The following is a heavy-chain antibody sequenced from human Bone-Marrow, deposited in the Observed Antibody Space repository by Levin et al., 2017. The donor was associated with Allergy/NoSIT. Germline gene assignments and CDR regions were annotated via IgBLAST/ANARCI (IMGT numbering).Heavy chain of an antibody. V-gene: IGHV3-23*01. J-gene: IGHJ4*02. CDR3: AKEGLAVAGYYFDS. D-gene: IGHD6-19*01. Sequence: GESLKISCAASGFTFSSYAMSWVRQAPGKGLEWVSSISGSGTITHYAESVKGRFTISRDISKNMLHLQMNSLRAEDTAIYFCAKEGLAVAGYYFDSWGQGSLVTVSS. CDR1: GFTFSSYA. CDR2: ISGSGTIT.